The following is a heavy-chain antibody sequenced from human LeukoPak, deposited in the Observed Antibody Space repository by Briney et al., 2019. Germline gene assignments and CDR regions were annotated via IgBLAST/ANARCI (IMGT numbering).Heavy chain of an antibody. CDR2: ISAYNGNT. CDR3: AREINYYDSSGYYDY. CDR1: GYTFTSYG. J-gene: IGHJ4*02. D-gene: IGHD3-22*01. V-gene: IGHV1-18*01. Sequence: ASVKVSSKASGYTFTSYGISCVRHAPGQRLEWMGWISAYNGNTNYAQKLQGRVTMTTDTSTSTAYMELRSLRSDDTAVYYCAREINYYDSSGYYDYWGQGTLVTVSS.